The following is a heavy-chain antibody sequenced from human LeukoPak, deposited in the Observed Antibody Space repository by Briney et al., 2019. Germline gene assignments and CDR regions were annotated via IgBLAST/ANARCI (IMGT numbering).Heavy chain of an antibody. CDR2: IYPGDSDT. CDR3: ARQAVNYYDSSGDPYYFDY. V-gene: IGHV5-51*01. J-gene: IGHJ4*02. D-gene: IGHD3-22*01. CDR1: GYSFTSYW. Sequence: GESLKISCKGSGYSFTSYWIGWVRQMPGKGLEWMGIIYPGDSDTRYSPSFQGQVTISADKSISTAYLQWSSLEASDTAMYYCARQAVNYYDSSGDPYYFDYWGQGTLVTVSS.